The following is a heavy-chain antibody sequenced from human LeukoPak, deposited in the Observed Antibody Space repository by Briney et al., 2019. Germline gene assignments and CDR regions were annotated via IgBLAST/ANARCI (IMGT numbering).Heavy chain of an antibody. CDR2: IYTSGST. D-gene: IGHD3-3*01. CDR3: ARQRDFETFDY. J-gene: IGHJ4*02. V-gene: IGHV4-4*09. CDR1: GGSISSYY. Sequence: SETLSLTCTVSGGSISSYYWSWLRQPPGKGLEWIGYIYTSGSTNYNPSLKSRVTISVDTSKNQFSLKLSSVTAADTAVYYCARQRDFETFDYWGQGTLVTVSS.